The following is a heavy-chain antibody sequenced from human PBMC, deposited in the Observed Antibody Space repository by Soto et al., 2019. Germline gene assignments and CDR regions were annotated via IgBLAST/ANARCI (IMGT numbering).Heavy chain of an antibody. CDR3: ARTPHRMSGYDYVDY. CDR2: ISSSSSYT. Sequence: QVQLVESGGGLVKPGGSLRLSCAASGFTFSDYYMSWIRQAPGKGLEWVSYISSSSSYTNYADSVKGRFTISRDNAKKSMYLQMNSLRAEDSAVYYWARTPHRMSGYDYVDYGGQGSLVAVAS. D-gene: IGHD5-12*01. CDR1: GFTFSDYY. V-gene: IGHV3-11*05. J-gene: IGHJ4*02.